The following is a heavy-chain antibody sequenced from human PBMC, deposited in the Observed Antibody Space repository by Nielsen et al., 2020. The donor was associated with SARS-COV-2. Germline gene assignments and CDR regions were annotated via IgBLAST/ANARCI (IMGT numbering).Heavy chain of an antibody. Sequence: GESLKISCAASGFTFSSYAMSWVRQAPGKGLEWVSVIYSGGSTYYAGSVKGRFTISRDNSKNTLYLQMNSLRAEDTAVYYCARETIRWGQETLVTVSS. V-gene: IGHV3-53*01. CDR3: ARETIR. CDR2: IYSGGST. CDR1: GFTFSSYA. D-gene: IGHD3-9*01. J-gene: IGHJ4*02.